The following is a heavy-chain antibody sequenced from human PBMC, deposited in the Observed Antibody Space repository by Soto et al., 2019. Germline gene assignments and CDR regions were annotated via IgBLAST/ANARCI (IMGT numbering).Heavy chain of an antibody. J-gene: IGHJ6*02. CDR1: GYSFNSYW. V-gene: IGHV5-51*01. CDR2: FYPGGCDT. Sequence: EALKISCKGSGYSFNSYWIGWVRPMPGEGLEWIVIFYPGGCDTRYSTLFQGQVTILADKSNSTAYPQWSRLKAPNTAMYYCERRTSGGGALRYDGMDVWGQGTTVTVSS. D-gene: IGHD3-16*01. CDR3: ERRTSGGGALRYDGMDV.